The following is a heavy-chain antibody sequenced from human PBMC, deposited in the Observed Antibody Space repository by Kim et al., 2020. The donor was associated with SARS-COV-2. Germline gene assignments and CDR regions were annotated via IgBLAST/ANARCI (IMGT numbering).Heavy chain of an antibody. D-gene: IGHD3-10*01. J-gene: IGHJ4*02. CDR2: GGST. V-gene: IGHV1-46*01. CDR3: ARGGDYFDY. Sequence: GGSTRYEQKCQGGVTMTRDTSTGTVYMELSSLRSEDTAVYYCARGGDYFDYWGQGTLVTVSS.